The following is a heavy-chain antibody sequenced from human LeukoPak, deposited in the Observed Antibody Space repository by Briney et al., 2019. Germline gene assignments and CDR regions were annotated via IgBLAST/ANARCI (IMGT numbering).Heavy chain of an antibody. V-gene: IGHV3-66*01. CDR3: AREVMITFGGVPYFDY. CDR1: GFTVSSNY. D-gene: IGHD3-16*01. CDR2: IYSGGST. J-gene: IGHJ4*02. Sequence: GALRLSCAASGFTVSSNYMSWVRQAPGKGLEWVSVIYSGGSTYYADSVKGRFTISRDNSKNTLYLQMNSLRAEDTAVYYCAREVMITFGGVPYFDYWGQGTLVTVSS.